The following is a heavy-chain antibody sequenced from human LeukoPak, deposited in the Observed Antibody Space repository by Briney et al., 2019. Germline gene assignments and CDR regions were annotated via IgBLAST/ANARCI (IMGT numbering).Heavy chain of an antibody. CDR2: ISTYNGNT. CDR3: ARSGGWAYGDYDGFIAFDI. Sequence: ASVKVSCKASGYTFTNHGISWVRQAPGQGLEWMGWISTYNGNTNYAQKLQGRVTMTRDTSTSTAYMELRSLRSDDTAVYYCARSGGWAYGDYDGFIAFDIWGQGTMVTVSS. J-gene: IGHJ3*02. V-gene: IGHV1-18*01. D-gene: IGHD4-17*01. CDR1: GYTFTNHG.